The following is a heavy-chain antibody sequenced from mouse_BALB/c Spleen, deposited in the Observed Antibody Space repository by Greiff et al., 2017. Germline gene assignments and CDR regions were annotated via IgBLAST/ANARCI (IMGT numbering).Heavy chain of an antibody. CDR1: GFTFSSYG. CDR2: INSNGGST. J-gene: IGHJ4*01. Sequence: EVQVVESGGGLVQPGGSLKLSCAASGFTFSSYGMSWVRQTPDKRLELVATINSNGGSTYYPDSVKGRFTISRDNAKNTLYLQMSSLKSEDTAMYYCAREEIYYGYYYAMDYWGQGTSVTVSS. D-gene: IGHD2-2*01. V-gene: IGHV5-6-3*01. CDR3: AREEIYYGYYYAMDY.